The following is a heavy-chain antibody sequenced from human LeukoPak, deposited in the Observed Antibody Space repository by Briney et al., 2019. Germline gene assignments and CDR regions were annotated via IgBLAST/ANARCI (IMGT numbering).Heavy chain of an antibody. CDR1: GGSISSGGYS. V-gene: IGHV4-30-2*01. CDR3: ARSSNTYYYGSGGYFSPGFDP. D-gene: IGHD3-10*01. Sequence: SQTLSLTCAVSGGSISSGGYSWSWIRQPPGKGLEWIGYIYHSGSTYYNPSLMSRVTISVDRSKNQFSLKLSSVTAADTAVYYCARSSNTYYYGSGGYFSPGFDPWGQGTLVTVSS. J-gene: IGHJ5*02. CDR2: IYHSGST.